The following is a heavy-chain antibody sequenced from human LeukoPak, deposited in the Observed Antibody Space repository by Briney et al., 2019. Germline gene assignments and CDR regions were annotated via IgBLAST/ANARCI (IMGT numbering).Heavy chain of an antibody. J-gene: IGHJ6*02. V-gene: IGHV1-18*01. D-gene: IGHD3-10*01. Sequence: GRSVTLSCRASGYTFNTFGISWVRLAPGQGLEWMGWISAYNGNTNYAQKVQVTVTLTTDTSTSTACMELRSLTSDDTAVYYCARSRSGSGYYAMDVCGHRHAFSVSS. CDR3: ARSRSGSGYYAMDV. CDR2: ISAYNGNT. CDR1: GYTFNTFG.